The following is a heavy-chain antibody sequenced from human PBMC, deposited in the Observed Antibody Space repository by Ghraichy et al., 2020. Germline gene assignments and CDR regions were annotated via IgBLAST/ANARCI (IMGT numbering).Heavy chain of an antibody. V-gene: IGHV3-11*06. CDR1: GFTFSDYY. CDR2: ISSSSSYT. J-gene: IGHJ5*02. CDR3: ASYSSGWNNWFDP. Sequence: GESLNISCAASGFTFSDYYMSWIRQAPGKGLEWVSYISSSSSYTNYADSVKGRFTISRDNAKNSLYLQMNSLRAEDTAVYYCASYSSGWNNWFDPWGQGTLVTVSS. D-gene: IGHD6-19*01.